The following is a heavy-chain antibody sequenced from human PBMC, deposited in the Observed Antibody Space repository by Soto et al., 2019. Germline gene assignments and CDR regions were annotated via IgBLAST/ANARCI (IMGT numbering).Heavy chain of an antibody. CDR3: AKPPRAMRGWIGWYFDL. CDR2: ISGSGGST. CDR1: GFTFSSYA. V-gene: IGHV3-23*01. Sequence: EVQLLESGGGLVQPGGSLRLSCAASGFTFSSYAMSWVRQAPGKGLEWVSAISGSGGSTYYADSVKGRFTISRDNSKNTLKQQMKSLRAEDKAVYYCAKPPRAMRGWIGWYFDLWGRGTLVTVSS. D-gene: IGHD5-12*01. J-gene: IGHJ2*01.